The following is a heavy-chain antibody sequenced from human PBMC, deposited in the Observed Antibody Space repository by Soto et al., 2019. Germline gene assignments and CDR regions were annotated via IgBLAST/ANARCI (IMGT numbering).Heavy chain of an antibody. CDR2: IYYSGST. V-gene: IGHV4-59*01. CDR1: GGSISSYY. CDR3: ARGGRSSSWHYYFDY. Sequence: SETLSLTCTVSGGSISSYYWSWIRQPPGKGLEWIGYIYYSGSTNYNPSLKSRVTISVDTSKNQFSLKLSSVTAADTAVYYCARGGRSSSWHYYFDYWGQGTLVTVSS. D-gene: IGHD6-13*01. J-gene: IGHJ4*02.